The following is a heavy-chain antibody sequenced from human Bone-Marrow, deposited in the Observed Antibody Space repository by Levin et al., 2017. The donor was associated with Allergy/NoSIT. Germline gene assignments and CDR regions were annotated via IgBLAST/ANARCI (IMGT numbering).Heavy chain of an antibody. J-gene: IGHJ5*02. V-gene: IGHV1-8*01. Sequence: RASVKVSCKASGYTFTSYDINWVRQATGQGLEWMGWMNPNSGNTGYAQKFQGRVTMTRNTSISTAYMELSSLRSEDTAVYYCARDYGDYDWFDPWGQGTLVTVSS. CDR3: ARDYGDYDWFDP. CDR1: GYTFTSYD. CDR2: MNPNSGNT. D-gene: IGHD4-17*01.